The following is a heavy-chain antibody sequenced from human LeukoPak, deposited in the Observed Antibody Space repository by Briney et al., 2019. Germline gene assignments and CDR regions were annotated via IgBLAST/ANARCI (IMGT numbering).Heavy chain of an antibody. V-gene: IGHV1-2*02. CDR3: ARGGSRGYSGYESFDY. CDR1: GYTFTGYY. CDR2: INPNSGGT. Sequence: ASVNVSCKASGYTFTGYYMHWVRQAPGQGLEWMGWINPNSGGTNYAQKFQGRVTMTRDTSISTAYMELSRLRSDDTAVYYCARGGSRGYSGYESFDYWGQGTLVTVSS. J-gene: IGHJ4*02. D-gene: IGHD5-12*01.